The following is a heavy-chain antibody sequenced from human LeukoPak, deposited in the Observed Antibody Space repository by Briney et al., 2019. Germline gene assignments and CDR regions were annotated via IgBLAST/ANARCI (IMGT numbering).Heavy chain of an antibody. CDR2: ISKDGSKT. CDR3: AKDEGTIWNSKNDPFDI. CDR1: GFTFSDHV. V-gene: IGHV3-30*17. Sequence: PGRSLRLSCAASGFTFSDHVMHWVRQAPGMGLEWVAVISKDGSKTFYAGSVEGRFTFSRDNPENTLYLQMNYLKPEDTAVYYCAKDEGTIWNSKNDPFDIWGQGTMVTVSS. D-gene: IGHD1-7*01. J-gene: IGHJ3*02.